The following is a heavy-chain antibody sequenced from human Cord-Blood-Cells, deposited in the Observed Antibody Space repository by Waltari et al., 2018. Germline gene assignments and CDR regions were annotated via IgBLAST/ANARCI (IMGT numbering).Heavy chain of an antibody. CDR1: GGSFSGYY. J-gene: IGHJ5*02. V-gene: IGHV4-34*01. CDR3: ARGPLPLWFMHNWFDP. Sequence: QVQLQQWGAGLLKPSETLSLTCAVYGGSFSGYYWSWIRQPPGKGLEWIGEINHSGSTNYNPSLKSRVTISVDTSKNQFSLKLSSVTAADTAVYYCARGPLPLWFMHNWFDPWGQGTLFTVSS. D-gene: IGHD3-10*01. CDR2: INHSGST.